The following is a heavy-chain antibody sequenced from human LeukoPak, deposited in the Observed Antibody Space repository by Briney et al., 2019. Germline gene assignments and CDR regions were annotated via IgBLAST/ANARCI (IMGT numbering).Heavy chain of an antibody. V-gene: IGHV4-30-4*01. J-gene: IGHJ3*02. CDR3: EREPLLGAHDAFDI. D-gene: IGHD7-27*01. Sequence: SETLSLTCTVSGVSIRSGDHYWSWIRQPPGKGLEWIGYIYYSGSTYYNPSLKSRVTISVDTSKNQFSLKLSSVTAADTAVYYCEREPLLGAHDAFDIWGQGTMVTVSS. CDR1: GVSIRSGDHY. CDR2: IYYSGST.